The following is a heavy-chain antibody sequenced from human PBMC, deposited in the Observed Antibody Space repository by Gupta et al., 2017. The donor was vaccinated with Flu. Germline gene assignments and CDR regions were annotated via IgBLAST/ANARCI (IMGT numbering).Heavy chain of an antibody. J-gene: IGHJ3*02. CDR3: ARGPTVPAAIHPMGAFDI. CDR2: INPNSGGT. Sequence: QVQLVQSGAEVKKPGASVKVSCKASGYTFTGYYMHWVRQAPGQGLEWMGWINPNSGGTNYAQKFQGWVTMTRDTSISTAYMELSRLRSDDTAVYYCARGPTVPAAIHPMGAFDIWGQGTMVTVSS. CDR1: GYTFTGYY. V-gene: IGHV1-2*04. D-gene: IGHD2-2*01.